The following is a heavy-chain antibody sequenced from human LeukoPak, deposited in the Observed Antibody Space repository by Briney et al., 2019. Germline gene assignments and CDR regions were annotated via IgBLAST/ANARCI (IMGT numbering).Heavy chain of an antibody. J-gene: IGHJ3*02. CDR1: GFTFSSYA. V-gene: IGHV3-23*01. CDR2: ISGSGGST. D-gene: IGHD6-19*01. CDR3: AKGKRIAVAGLCAFDI. Sequence: GGSLRLSCAASGFTFSSYAMSWVRQAPGKGLEWVSAISGSGGSTYYADSVKGRFTISRDNSKNTLYLQMNSLRAEDTAVYYCAKGKRIAVAGLCAFDIWGQGTMVTVSS.